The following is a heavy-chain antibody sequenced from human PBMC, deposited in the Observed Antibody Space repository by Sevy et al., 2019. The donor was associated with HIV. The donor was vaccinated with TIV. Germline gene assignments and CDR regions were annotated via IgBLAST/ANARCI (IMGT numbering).Heavy chain of an antibody. V-gene: IGHV1-18*01. Sequence: ASVKVSCKASGYTFITYGITWVRQAPGQGLEWMGWISGYNVHTKYARELQGRVTITTDTSTSTAYLELRSLTSDDTAVYYCARTGYITLDRVAAADSSLDFWGQGTLVTVSS. J-gene: IGHJ4*02. CDR3: ARTGYITLDRVAAADSSLDF. CDR1: GYTFITYG. CDR2: ISGYNVHT. D-gene: IGHD6-13*01.